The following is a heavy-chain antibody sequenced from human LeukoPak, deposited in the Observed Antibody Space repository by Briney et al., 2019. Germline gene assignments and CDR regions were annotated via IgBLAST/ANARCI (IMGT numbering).Heavy chain of an antibody. CDR1: GGSISSGGYY. Sequence: SETLSLTCTVSGGSISSGGYYWSWIRQHPGKGLEWIGYIYYSGGTYYNPSLKSRVTISVDTSKNQFSLKLSSVTAADTAVYYCARYSSSFGWFDPWGQGTLVTVSS. D-gene: IGHD6-6*01. V-gene: IGHV4-31*03. J-gene: IGHJ5*02. CDR3: ARYSSSFGWFDP. CDR2: IYYSGGT.